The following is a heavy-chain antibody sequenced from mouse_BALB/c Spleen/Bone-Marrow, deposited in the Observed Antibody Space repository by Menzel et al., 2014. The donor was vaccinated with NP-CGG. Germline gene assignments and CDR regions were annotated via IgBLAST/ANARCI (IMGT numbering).Heavy chain of an antibody. J-gene: IGHJ2*01. CDR1: GYTFTEYT. Sequence: VQLXQSGPELVKPGASVKISCKTSGYTFTEYTMHWVKQSHGKSLEWIGSINPNNGGTTYNQKFRGKATLTVDKSSTTAYMELRSLTSEDSAVYYCARWTRGDYFDYWGQGTTLTVSS. V-gene: IGHV1-18*01. CDR3: ARWTRGDYFDY. CDR2: INPNNGGT. D-gene: IGHD3-3*01.